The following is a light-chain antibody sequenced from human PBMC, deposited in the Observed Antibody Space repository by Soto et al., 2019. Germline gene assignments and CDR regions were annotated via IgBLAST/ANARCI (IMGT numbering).Light chain of an antibody. CDR1: QSVSSSY. J-gene: IGKJ2*01. V-gene: IGKV3-20*01. Sequence: EIVLTQSPGTLSLSPGERATLSCRASQSVSSSYLAWYQHKPGQAPRLLIYGASCRATGIPDRFSGSGSGTDFTLTIARLEPEDFAVYYCQQYGSSPPTFGQGTKLEIK. CDR2: GAS. CDR3: QQYGSSPPT.